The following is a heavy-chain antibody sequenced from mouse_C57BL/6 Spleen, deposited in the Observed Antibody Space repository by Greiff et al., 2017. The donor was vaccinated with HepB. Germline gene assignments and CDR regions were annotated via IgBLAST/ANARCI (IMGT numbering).Heavy chain of an antibody. Sequence: EVKLMESGPGLVKPSQSLSLTCSVTGYSITSGYYWNWIRQFPGNKLEWMGYISYDGSNNYNPSLKNRISITRDTSKNQFFLKLNSVTTEDTATYYCAREKGGYNAMDYWGQGTSVTVSS. J-gene: IGHJ4*01. V-gene: IGHV3-6*01. CDR2: ISYDGSN. CDR3: AREKGGYNAMDY. CDR1: GYSITSGYY.